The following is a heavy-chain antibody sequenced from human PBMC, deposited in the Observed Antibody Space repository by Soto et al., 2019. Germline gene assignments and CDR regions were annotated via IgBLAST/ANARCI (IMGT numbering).Heavy chain of an antibody. D-gene: IGHD2-15*01. V-gene: IGHV1-69*08. J-gene: IGHJ4*02. CDR1: GGTFSSYT. CDR2: IIPILGIA. CDR3: AREGDCSGGSCYLLY. Sequence: QVQLVQSGAEVKKPGSSVKVSCKASGGTFSSYTISWERQAPGQGLEWMGRIIPILGIANYAQKFQGRVTITADKSTSKAYMELSSLRSEDTAVYYCAREGDCSGGSCYLLYWGQGPLVTVSS.